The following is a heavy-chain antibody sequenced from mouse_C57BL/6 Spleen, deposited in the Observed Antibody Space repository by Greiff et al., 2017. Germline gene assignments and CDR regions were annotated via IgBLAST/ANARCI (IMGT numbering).Heavy chain of an antibody. D-gene: IGHD2-4*01. Sequence: EVQLQQSGPELVKPGASVKMSCKASGYTFTDYNMHWVKQSHGKSLEWIGYINPNNGGTSYNQKFKGKATLTVNKSSSTAYMELRSLTSEDSAVYYCAALYYDSIDYWGQGTTLTVSS. J-gene: IGHJ2*01. CDR1: GYTFTDYN. V-gene: IGHV1-22*01. CDR2: INPNNGGT. CDR3: AALYYDSIDY.